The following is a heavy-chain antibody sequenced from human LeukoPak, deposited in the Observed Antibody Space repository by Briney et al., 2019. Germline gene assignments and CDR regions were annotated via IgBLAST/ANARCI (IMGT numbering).Heavy chain of an antibody. CDR3: AKDPNGIAARLD. V-gene: IGHV3-23*01. CDR2: ISGSGGST. CDR1: GFTFSSYA. Sequence: GSLRLSCAASGFTFSSYAVSWVRQAPGKGLEWVSAISGSGGSTYYADSVKGRFTISRDNSKNTLYLQMNSLRAEDTAVYYCAKDPNGIAARLDWGQGTLVTVSS. J-gene: IGHJ4*02. D-gene: IGHD6-13*01.